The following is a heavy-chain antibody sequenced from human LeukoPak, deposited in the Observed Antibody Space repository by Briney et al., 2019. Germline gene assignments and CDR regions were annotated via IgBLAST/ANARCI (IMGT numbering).Heavy chain of an antibody. CDR2: IYYSGST. V-gene: IGHV4-39*01. CDR3: ARHRGWELLAIDY. D-gene: IGHD1-26*01. CDR1: GGSISSGSYY. J-gene: IGHJ4*02. Sequence: SETLSLTCTVSGGSISSGSYYWGWIRQPPGKGLEWIGSIYYSGSTYYNPSLKSRVTISVDTSKNQFSLKLSSVTAADTAVYYCARHRGWELLAIDYWGQGTLVTVSS.